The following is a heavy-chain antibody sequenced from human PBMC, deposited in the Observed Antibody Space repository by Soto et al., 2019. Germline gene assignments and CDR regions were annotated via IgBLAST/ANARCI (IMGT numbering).Heavy chain of an antibody. CDR2: IYYSGST. CDR3: ARRGITSYYFDY. D-gene: IGHD3-16*01. J-gene: IGHJ4*02. CDR1: GGSISSSSYY. Sequence: SETLSLTCTVSGGSISSSSYYWGWIRQPPGKGLEWIGSIYYSGSTYYNPSLKSRVTISVDTSKNQFSLKLSSVTAADTAVYYCARRGITSYYFDYWGQGXLVTVYS. V-gene: IGHV4-39*01.